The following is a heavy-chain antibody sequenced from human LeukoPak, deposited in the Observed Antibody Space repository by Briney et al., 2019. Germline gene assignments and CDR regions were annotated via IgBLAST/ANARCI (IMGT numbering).Heavy chain of an antibody. J-gene: IGHJ4*02. V-gene: IGHV4-59*01. CDR3: ARKRDGPLDY. CDR2: IYYSGST. CDR1: VGSLSSYY. D-gene: IGHD5-24*01. Sequence: SETLSLTCTLSVGSLSSYYWSWIRQPPRKGLERIGYIYYSGSTTYNPSPKRRVTIPFDTSKNQFSLNLSSVASAATTGYYCARKRDGPLDYWGQGTLVTVSS.